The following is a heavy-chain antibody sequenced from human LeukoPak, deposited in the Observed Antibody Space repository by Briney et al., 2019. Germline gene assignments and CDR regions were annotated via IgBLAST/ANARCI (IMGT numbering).Heavy chain of an antibody. CDR1: GFTFSSYG. CDR2: ISYDGSNK. CDR3: ARDNAGSNWFDP. J-gene: IGHJ5*02. V-gene: IGHV3-30*03. Sequence: GGSLTLSCAASGFTFSSYGMHWVRQAPGKGLEWVAVISYDGSNKYYADSVKGRFTISRDNSKNTLYLQMSSLRAEDTAVYYCARDNAGSNWFDPWGQETLVTVSS.